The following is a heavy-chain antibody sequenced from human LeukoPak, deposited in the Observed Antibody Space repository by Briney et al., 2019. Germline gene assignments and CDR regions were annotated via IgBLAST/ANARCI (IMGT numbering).Heavy chain of an antibody. CDR3: ARVQQWLVRVFDY. Sequence: GASVKVSCKASGYTFTSYAMHWVRQAPGQRLEWMGWINAGNGNTKYSQKFQGRVTITRDTSASTAYMELSSLRSEDTAVYYCARVQQWLVRVFDYWGQGTLVTVSS. J-gene: IGHJ4*02. CDR1: GYTFTSYA. V-gene: IGHV1-3*01. CDR2: INAGNGNT. D-gene: IGHD6-19*01.